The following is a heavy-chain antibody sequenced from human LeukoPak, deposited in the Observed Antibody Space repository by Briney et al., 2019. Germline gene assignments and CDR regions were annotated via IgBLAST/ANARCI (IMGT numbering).Heavy chain of an antibody. CDR1: GGSISSGGYS. Sequence: PSQTLSLTCAVSGGSISSGGYSWSWIRQPPGKGLEWIGYFYHSGSTYYNPSLKSRVTISVDRSKNQFSLKLSSVTAADTAVYYCARAGIRYCSGGSCYSGTQDAFDIWGQGTMVTVSS. CDR2: FYHSGST. V-gene: IGHV4-30-2*01. J-gene: IGHJ3*02. D-gene: IGHD2-15*01. CDR3: ARAGIRYCSGGSCYSGTQDAFDI.